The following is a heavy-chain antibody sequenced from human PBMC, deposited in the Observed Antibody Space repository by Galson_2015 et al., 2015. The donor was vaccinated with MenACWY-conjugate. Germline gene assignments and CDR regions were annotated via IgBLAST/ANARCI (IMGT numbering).Heavy chain of an antibody. CDR1: GYWFTHYW. CDR3: ARVTSTPTLYYSDY. V-gene: IGHV5-51*03. CDR2: IYPGDSDT. Sequence: QSGAEVKKPGESLKISCEGSGYWFTHYWIGWVRQMPGKGLEWMGIIYPGDSDTRYSPSFQGQVTISVDKSISTAFLQWSSLKASDTAVIYCARVTSTPTLYYSDYWVQGTLVTVSS. D-gene: IGHD4-23*01. J-gene: IGHJ4*02.